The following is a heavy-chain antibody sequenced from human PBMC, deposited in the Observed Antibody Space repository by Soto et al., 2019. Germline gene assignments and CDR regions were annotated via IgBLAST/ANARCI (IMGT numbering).Heavy chain of an antibody. CDR1: GYTFTAYY. D-gene: IGHD3-10*02. J-gene: IGHJ6*02. CDR2: INPKFGDT. Sequence: QVQLVQSGAEVKEPGDSVRVSCEASGYTFTAYYIHWVRQAPGQGLEWMGWINPKFGDTTYAQDFQGRVSMTRDMSISTVYMELRSLTSDEPAIYYCARNMDYYYGRGSGNGHGVWGQGTTVTGFS. V-gene: IGHV1-2*02. CDR3: ARNMDYYYGRGSGNGHGV.